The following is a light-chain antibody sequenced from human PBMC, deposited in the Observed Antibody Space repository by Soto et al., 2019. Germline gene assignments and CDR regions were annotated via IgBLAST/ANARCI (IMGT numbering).Light chain of an antibody. J-gene: IGLJ1*01. CDR1: SSDVGGYKY. CDR2: EVS. V-gene: IGLV2-8*01. CDR3: SSYAGSNNFV. Sequence: QSALTQPASVSGSPGQSITISCTGTSSDVGGYKYVSWYQQHPGKAPKLMISEVSRRPSGVPERFSGSKSGNTASLTVSGLQADDEAHYYCSSYAGSNNFVFGTGTKVTVL.